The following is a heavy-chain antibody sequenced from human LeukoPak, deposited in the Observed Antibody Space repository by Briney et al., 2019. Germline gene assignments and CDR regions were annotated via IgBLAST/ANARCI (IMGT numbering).Heavy chain of an antibody. CDR1: GYSFTTYW. J-gene: IGHJ6*02. CDR3: ARLDTSGYYYYGMDV. V-gene: IGHV5-51*01. CDR2: IYPGDSDP. D-gene: IGHD3-22*01. Sequence: GESLKISCRGSGYSFTTYWIGWVRQMPGKGLEWMGIIYPGDSDPRYSPPFQGQVIISADKSISTVYLQWSSLKASDTAMYYCARLDTSGYYYYGMDVWGQGTTVTVSS.